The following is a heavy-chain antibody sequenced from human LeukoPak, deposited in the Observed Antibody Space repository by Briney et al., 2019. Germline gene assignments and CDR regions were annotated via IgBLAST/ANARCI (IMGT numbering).Heavy chain of an antibody. CDR2: IKQDGSEK. CDR3: ARYLSYYYDSSGYYCSLLFDY. J-gene: IGHJ4*02. D-gene: IGHD3-22*01. CDR1: GFTFSSYW. Sequence: PGRSLRLSCAASGFTFSSYWMSWVRQAPGKGLEWGANIKQDGSEKYYVDSLKGRFTISRDNPKNSLYLQMNSLRAEDTAVYYCARYLSYYYDSSGYYCSLLFDYWGQGTLVTVSS. V-gene: IGHV3-7*01.